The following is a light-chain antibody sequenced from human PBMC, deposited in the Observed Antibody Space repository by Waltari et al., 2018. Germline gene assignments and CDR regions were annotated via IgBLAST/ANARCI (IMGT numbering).Light chain of an antibody. Sequence: QSALTQPASVSGSPGQSVTIFCAGTSNDVGGYNSILWYQEHAGQAPRVIIYDVSERPSGVSARFSGFKSGNTASLTISGLQAEDEADYYCSSQSSNDVVLFGGGTKLTVL. CDR1: SNDVGGYNS. J-gene: IGLJ2*01. CDR3: SSQSSNDVVL. CDR2: DVS. V-gene: IGLV2-14*01.